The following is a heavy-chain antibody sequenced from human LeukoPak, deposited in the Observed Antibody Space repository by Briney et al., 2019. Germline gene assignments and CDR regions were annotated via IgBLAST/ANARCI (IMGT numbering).Heavy chain of an antibody. CDR2: IYYSGST. J-gene: IGHJ4*02. V-gene: IGHV4-59*01. CDR1: GGSISSYY. CDR3: ARAGLWFGELLFPDY. Sequence: SETLSLTCTVSGGSISSYYWSWIRQPPGKGLEWIGYIYYSGSTNYNPSLKSRVTISVDTSKNQFSLKLSSVTAADTAVYYCARAGLWFGELLFPDYWGQGTPVTVSS. D-gene: IGHD3-10*01.